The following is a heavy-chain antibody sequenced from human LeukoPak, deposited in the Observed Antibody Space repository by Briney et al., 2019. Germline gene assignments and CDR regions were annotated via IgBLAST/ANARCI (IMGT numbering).Heavy chain of an antibody. Sequence: GESLRLSCAASGFTFSSYAMYWVRQAPGKGLEWVAVTSYDGSNKYYADSVKGRFTISRDNSKNTLYLQMNSLRVEDTAVYYCARGSPVDYWGQGTLVTVSS. V-gene: IGHV3-30-3*01. CDR2: TSYDGSNK. CDR1: GFTFSSYA. J-gene: IGHJ4*02. CDR3: ARGSPVDY.